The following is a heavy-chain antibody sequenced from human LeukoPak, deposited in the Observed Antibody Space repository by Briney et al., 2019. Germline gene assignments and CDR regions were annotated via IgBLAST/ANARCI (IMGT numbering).Heavy chain of an antibody. J-gene: IGHJ1*01. V-gene: IGHV3-23*01. Sequence: PGGSLRLSCAASGFTFSRYAMTWVRQAPGKGLEWASAIVGSGDRTYYADSVKGRFTISRDNSKNTLYLQMNSLRAEDTAVYYCARENRYGDYTGDFQHWGQGTLVTVSS. CDR1: GFTFSRYA. CDR2: IVGSGDRT. CDR3: ARENRYGDYTGDFQH. D-gene: IGHD4-17*01.